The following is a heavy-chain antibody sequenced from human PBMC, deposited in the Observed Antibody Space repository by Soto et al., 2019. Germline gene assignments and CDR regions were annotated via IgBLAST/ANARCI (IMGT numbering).Heavy chain of an antibody. V-gene: IGHV3-30*18. Sequence: PGGSLRLSCAASGFTFSSYGMHWVRQAPGKGLEWVAVISYDGSNKYYADSVKGRFTISRDNSKNTLYLQMNSLRAEDTAVYYCAKDDDILTGTDYWGQGTLVTVSS. CDR3: AKDDDILTGTDY. D-gene: IGHD3-9*01. CDR2: ISYDGSNK. CDR1: GFTFSSYG. J-gene: IGHJ4*02.